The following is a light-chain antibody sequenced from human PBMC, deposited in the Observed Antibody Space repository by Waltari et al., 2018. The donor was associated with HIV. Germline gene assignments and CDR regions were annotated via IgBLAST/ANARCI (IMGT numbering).Light chain of an antibody. J-gene: IGLJ1*01. CDR1: SSDVGGHNY. CDR3: NSYRSSTTPCV. Sequence: QSALTQPASVSGSPGQSITISCTGTSSDVGGHNYVSWYQQHPGKAPKLLIYEVSNRPSGVSNRFSGSKSGNTASMTISGLQAEDEADYYCNSYRSSTTPCVFGTGTKVTAL. CDR2: EVS. V-gene: IGLV2-14*01.